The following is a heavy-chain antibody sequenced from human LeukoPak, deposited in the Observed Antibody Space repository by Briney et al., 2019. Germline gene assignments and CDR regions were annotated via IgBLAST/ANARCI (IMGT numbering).Heavy chain of an antibody. CDR1: GFTFSSYA. Sequence: GGSLRLSCAASGFTFSSYAMSWVRQAPGKGLEWVSTISGSGASTYYADSVKGRFTIARDNSKNTLYLQMNSLRAEDTAVYYCAKQPGSVVDSSGSLSRHWGQGTLVTVSS. V-gene: IGHV3-23*01. D-gene: IGHD3-22*01. CDR3: AKQPGSVVDSSGSLSRH. J-gene: IGHJ4*02. CDR2: ISGSGAST.